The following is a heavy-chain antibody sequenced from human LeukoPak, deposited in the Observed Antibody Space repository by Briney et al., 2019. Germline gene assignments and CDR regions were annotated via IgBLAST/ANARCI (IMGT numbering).Heavy chain of an antibody. CDR3: ARVLPDGDYYYYYYGMDV. J-gene: IGHJ6*02. Sequence: ASVKVSCKASGYTFTGYYMHWVRQAPGQGLEWMGIINPSGGSTSYAQKFQGRVTMTRDTSTSTVYMELSSLRSEDTAVYYCARVLPDGDYYYYYYGMDVWGQGTTVTVSS. CDR1: GYTFTGYY. V-gene: IGHV1-46*01. CDR2: INPSGGST. D-gene: IGHD4-17*01.